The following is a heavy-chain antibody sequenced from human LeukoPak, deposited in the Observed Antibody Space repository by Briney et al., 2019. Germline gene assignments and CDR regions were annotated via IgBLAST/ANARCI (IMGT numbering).Heavy chain of an antibody. J-gene: IGHJ4*02. Sequence: ASVKVSCKPSGYTFNTYGITWVRQAPGQGLEWMGWISPYNGNANYAQKFQGRVTLTTDTSTSTAYMELRSLRSDDTAVYYCARGPHERSGYPDDWGQGTLVTVSS. D-gene: IGHD3-22*01. V-gene: IGHV1-18*01. CDR3: ARGPHERSGYPDD. CDR2: ISPYNGNA. CDR1: GYTFNTYG.